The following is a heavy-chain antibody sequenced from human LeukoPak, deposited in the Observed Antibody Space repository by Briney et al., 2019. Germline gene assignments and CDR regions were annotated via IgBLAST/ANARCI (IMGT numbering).Heavy chain of an antibody. J-gene: IGHJ6*03. V-gene: IGHV4-61*02. Sequence: SETLSLTCTVSGDSISSDSYYWSWIRQPAGKGLEWIGRIDSSGNTNYNPSLKSRLTISVDTSKNQFSLQLSSVTASDTAVYYCARDRDFRGYSYGYSSNYNLYYYMDVWGKGTTVTISS. CDR2: IDSSGNT. D-gene: IGHD5-18*01. CDR1: GDSISSDSYY. CDR3: ARDRDFRGYSYGYSSNYNLYYYMDV.